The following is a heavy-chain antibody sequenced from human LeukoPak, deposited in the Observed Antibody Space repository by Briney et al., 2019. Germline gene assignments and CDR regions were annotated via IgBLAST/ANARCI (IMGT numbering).Heavy chain of an antibody. Sequence: SETLSLTCAVSGYSISSGYYWGWIRQPPGKGLEWIGSIYHSGSTYYNPSLKSRVTISVDTSKNQFSLKLSSVTATDTAVYYCAICSSTRTHAFDIWGQGTMVTVSS. CDR2: IYHSGST. CDR3: AICSSTRTHAFDI. D-gene: IGHD2-2*01. J-gene: IGHJ3*02. V-gene: IGHV4-38-2*01. CDR1: GYSISSGYY.